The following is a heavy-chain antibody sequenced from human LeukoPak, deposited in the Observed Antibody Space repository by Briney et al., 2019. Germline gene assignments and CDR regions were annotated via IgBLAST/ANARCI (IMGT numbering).Heavy chain of an antibody. D-gene: IGHD4-11*01. J-gene: IGHJ4*02. Sequence: GGSLRLSCAASRFSFSSYGMAWVRQAPGKGLEWVASIKQDGGETFYVDSVKGRFTISRDNAKNSLYLQMNSLRAEDTAVYYCTREDHSNYNYWGQGTLVTVSS. CDR2: IKQDGGET. CDR3: TREDHSNYNY. CDR1: RFSFSSYG. V-gene: IGHV3-7*01.